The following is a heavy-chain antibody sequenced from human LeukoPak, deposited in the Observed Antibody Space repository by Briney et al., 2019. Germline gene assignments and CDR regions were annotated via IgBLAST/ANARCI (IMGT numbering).Heavy chain of an antibody. CDR2: INHSGST. Sequence: SETLSLTCAVYGGSFSGYYWTWIRQPPGKGLEWIAEINHSGSTNYSPSLKSRVTISVDTSKNHFSLKLSSVTAADTAVYYCARALPGYFDTSGYYFDYWGQGTLVTVSS. CDR1: GGSFSGYY. V-gene: IGHV4-34*01. D-gene: IGHD3-22*01. J-gene: IGHJ4*02. CDR3: ARALPGYFDTSGYYFDY.